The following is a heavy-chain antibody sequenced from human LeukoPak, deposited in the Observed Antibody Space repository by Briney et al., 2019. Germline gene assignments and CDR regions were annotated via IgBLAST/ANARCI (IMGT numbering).Heavy chain of an antibody. Sequence: PSGTLSLICGVSGGSISSTNWWTWVRQPPGKGLEWIGEVHLDGRTNYKPSLQSRLTMSVDFSENHISLKLTSVTAADTAVYFCATRIGGGTSYYFDYWGQGSLVTVSS. D-gene: IGHD6-6*01. J-gene: IGHJ4*02. V-gene: IGHV4-4*02. CDR1: GGSISSTNW. CDR3: ATRIGGGTSYYFDY. CDR2: VHLDGRT.